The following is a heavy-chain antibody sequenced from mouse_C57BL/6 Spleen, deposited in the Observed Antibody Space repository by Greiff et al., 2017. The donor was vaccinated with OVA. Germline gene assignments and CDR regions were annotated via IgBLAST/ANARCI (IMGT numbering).Heavy chain of an antibody. D-gene: IGHD2-4*01. CDR3: AREGLDDYDGYFDY. CDR2: INPNNGGT. CDR1: GYTFTDYN. V-gene: IGHV1-22*01. Sequence: EVQLQQSGPELVKPGASVKMSCKASGYTFTDYNMHWVKQSHGKSLEWIGYINPNNGGTSYNQKFKGKATLTADKSSSTAYMELRSLTSEDSAVYFCAREGLDDYDGYFDYWGQGTTLTVSS. J-gene: IGHJ2*01.